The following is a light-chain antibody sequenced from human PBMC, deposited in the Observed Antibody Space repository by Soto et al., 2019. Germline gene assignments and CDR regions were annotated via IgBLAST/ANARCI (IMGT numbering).Light chain of an antibody. CDR3: QHYGSSWT. V-gene: IGKV3-20*01. CDR2: GAS. Sequence: EIGLTQSPGTLSLSPGERATLSCRASQSVSSSYLAWYQQKPGQAPRLLIYGASSRATGIPDRFSGSGSGTDFTLTISRLEPEDFAVYYCQHYGSSWTFGQGTKVDIK. CDR1: QSVSSSY. J-gene: IGKJ1*01.